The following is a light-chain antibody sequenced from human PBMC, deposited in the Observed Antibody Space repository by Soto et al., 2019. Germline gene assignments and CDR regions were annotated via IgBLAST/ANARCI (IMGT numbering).Light chain of an antibody. CDR3: QQYYSTPFT. V-gene: IGKV4-1*01. CDR1: QSVLYSSNNKNY. Sequence: DIVMTQSPDSLAASLGERATINCKSSQSVLYSSNNKNYLAWYQQKPGQPPKLLIYWASTRESGVPDRFSGSGSGTDFTLTISSLQAEDVAVYYFQQYYSTPFTFGPVTKVDIK. CDR2: WAS. J-gene: IGKJ3*01.